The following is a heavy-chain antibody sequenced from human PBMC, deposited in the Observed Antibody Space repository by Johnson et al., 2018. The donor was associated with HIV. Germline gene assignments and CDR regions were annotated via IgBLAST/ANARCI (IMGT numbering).Heavy chain of an antibody. CDR2: VSWNGSRT. V-gene: IGHV3-35*01. D-gene: IGHD1-26*01. J-gene: IGHJ3*02. Sequence: VQLVESGGGLVQPGGSLRLSCAASKFIFSNSDMIWVHQAPRKRLEWVSGVSWNGSRTHHADSVKGRFIISRDNSRNSLYLQTTGLRAEDTALYYCAKGSRGSYLYDAFDIWGQGTMVTVSS. CDR3: AKGSRGSYLYDAFDI. CDR1: KFIFSNSD.